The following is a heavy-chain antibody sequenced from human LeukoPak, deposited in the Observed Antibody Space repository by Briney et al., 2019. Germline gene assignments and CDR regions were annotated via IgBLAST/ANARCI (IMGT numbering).Heavy chain of an antibody. V-gene: IGHV3-7*01. CDR1: GFTFSSYW. CDR3: ARGRTQGRAYYGSGAGKQSYYFDY. Sequence: GGSLRLSCAASGFTFSSYWMSWVRQAPGKGLEWMANIKQDGSEKYYVDSVKGRFTISRDNAKNSLYLQMSSLRVEDTAVYYCARGRTQGRAYYGSGAGKQSYYFDYWGQGTLVTVSS. J-gene: IGHJ4*02. CDR2: IKQDGSEK. D-gene: IGHD3-10*01.